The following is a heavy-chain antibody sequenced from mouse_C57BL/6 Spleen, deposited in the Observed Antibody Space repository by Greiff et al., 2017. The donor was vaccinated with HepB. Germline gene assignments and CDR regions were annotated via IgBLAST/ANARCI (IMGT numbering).Heavy chain of an antibody. V-gene: IGHV1-4*01. J-gene: IGHJ2*01. CDR3: ARSSLGGLYYFDY. CDR2: INPSSGYT. Sequence: QVQLQQSGAELARPGASVKMSCKASGYTFTSYTMHWVKQRSGQGLEWIGYINPSSGYTKYNQKFKDKATLTADKSSSTAYMQLSSLTSEDSAVYYCARSSLGGLYYFDYWGQGTTLTVSS. CDR1: GYTFTSYT. D-gene: IGHD4-1*01.